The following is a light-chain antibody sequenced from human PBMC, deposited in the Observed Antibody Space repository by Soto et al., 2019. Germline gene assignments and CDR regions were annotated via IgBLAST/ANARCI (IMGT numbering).Light chain of an antibody. J-gene: IGKJ1*01. CDR3: QQYGSSYPWT. CDR2: GAS. Sequence: EIVLAQSPGTLSLSPGERAALSCRGSQSVSSNYLAWYQQKPGQAPRLLIYGASSRATGIPDRFSGSGSGTDFTLTIRRLEPEDFAVYYCQQYGSSYPWTFGQGTKVDI. V-gene: IGKV3-20*01. CDR1: QSVSSNY.